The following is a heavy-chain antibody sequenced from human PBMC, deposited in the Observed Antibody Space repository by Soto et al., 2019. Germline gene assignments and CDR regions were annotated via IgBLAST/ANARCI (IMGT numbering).Heavy chain of an antibody. CDR3: ARDYPLTYYYGSGSYYYYYGMDV. J-gene: IGHJ6*02. V-gene: IGHV3-64*01. D-gene: IGHD3-10*01. CDR2: ISSNGGST. Sequence: GGSLRLSCAASGFTFSSYAMHWVRQAPGKGLEYVSAISSNGGSTYYANSVKGRFTISRDNSKNTLYLQMGSLRAEDMAVYYCARDYPLTYYYGSGSYYYYYGMDVWGQGTTVTVSS. CDR1: GFTFSSYA.